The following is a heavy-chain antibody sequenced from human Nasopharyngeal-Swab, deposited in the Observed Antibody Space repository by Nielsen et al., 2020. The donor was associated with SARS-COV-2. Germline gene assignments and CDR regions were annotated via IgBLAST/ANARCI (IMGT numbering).Heavy chain of an antibody. CDR3: ARVGTYYYDSSGHLNYYYYYYMDV. J-gene: IGHJ6*03. CDR2: IYYSGST. V-gene: IGHV4-59*01. Sequence: WIRQPPGKGLEWIGYIYYSGSTNYNPSRKSRVTISVDTSKNQFSLKLSSVTAADTAVYYCARVGTYYYDSSGHLNYYYYYYMDVWGKGTTVTVSS. D-gene: IGHD3-22*01.